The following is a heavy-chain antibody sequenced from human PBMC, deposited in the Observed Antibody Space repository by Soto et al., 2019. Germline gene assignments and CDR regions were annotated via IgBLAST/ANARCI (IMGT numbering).Heavy chain of an antibody. CDR2: ISYDGSNK. CDR3: GRDLVDTAMVGVMYYYYYGLAV. CDR1: GFTFSSYA. D-gene: IGHD5-18*01. V-gene: IGHV3-30-3*01. J-gene: IGHJ6*02. Sequence: QVQLVESGGGVVQPGRSLRLSCAASGFTFSSYAMHWVRQAPGKGLEWVAVISYDGSNKYYADSVKGRFTISRDNSRNPLYRQMKSLRAEEAVVYYCGRDLVDTAMVGVMYYYYYGLAVGGQGPTVPVPS.